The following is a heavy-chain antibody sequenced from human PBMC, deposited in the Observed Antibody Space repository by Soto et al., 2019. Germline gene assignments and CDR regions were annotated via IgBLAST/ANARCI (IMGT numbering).Heavy chain of an antibody. CDR1: GYSFTSYW. J-gene: IGHJ6*03. V-gene: IGHV5-51*01. CDR3: ARLAGDRSSSWYYYYYYMDV. Sequence: LGESLKISCKGSGYSFTSYWIGWVRQMHGKGLGWMGIIYPGDSDTRYSPSFQGQVTISADKSISTAYLQWSSLKASDTAMYYCARLAGDRSSSWYYYYYYMDVWGKGTTVTVSS. CDR2: IYPGDSDT. D-gene: IGHD6-13*01.